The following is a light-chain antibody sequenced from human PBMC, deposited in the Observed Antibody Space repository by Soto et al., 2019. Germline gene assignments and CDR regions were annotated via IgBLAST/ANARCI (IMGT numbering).Light chain of an antibody. J-gene: IGKJ5*01. V-gene: IGKV3-11*01. CDR2: ETS. CDR1: QSVSGY. Sequence: LTQSVSNLLVSTTDLATLSYRPSQSVSGYLAWYQQKPGQAPRLLIYETSNRATGVPARFSGSGSGTDFTLTISSLEPEDFAVYYFQQRNSRISLTFGQGTRLEIK. CDR3: QQRNSRISLT.